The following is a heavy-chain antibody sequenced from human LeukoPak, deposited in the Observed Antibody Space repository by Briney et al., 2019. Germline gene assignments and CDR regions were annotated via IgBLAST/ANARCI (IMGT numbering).Heavy chain of an antibody. CDR1: GYSLTELS. J-gene: IGHJ4*02. D-gene: IGHD2-2*01. V-gene: IGHV1-24*01. CDR3: ATGTIYCSSCSGAY. CDR2: FDPDDGET. Sequence: ASVKVSCKVSGYSLTELSMHWVRQAPGKGLEWMGGFDPDDGETPLFAQKFQGRVSMTEDTSTDTAYMELSSLSSEDTAVYYCATGTIYCSSCSGAYWGQGTLVTVSS.